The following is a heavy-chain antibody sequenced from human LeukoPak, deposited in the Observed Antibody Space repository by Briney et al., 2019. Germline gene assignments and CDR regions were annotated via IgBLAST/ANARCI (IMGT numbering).Heavy chain of an antibody. V-gene: IGHV3-48*04. CDR3: AREGRYYGSGSHRDGFDI. J-gene: IGHJ3*02. CDR2: ISTSSGSPK. CDR1: GFTFSSYT. Sequence: GGSLRLSCAASGFTFSSYTMNWVRQAPGKGLEWVSYISTSSGSPKYYADSVKGRFTISRDNAKNSLYLQMNSLTAEDTAIYYCAREGRYYGSGSHRDGFDIWGQGTMVTVSS. D-gene: IGHD3-10*01.